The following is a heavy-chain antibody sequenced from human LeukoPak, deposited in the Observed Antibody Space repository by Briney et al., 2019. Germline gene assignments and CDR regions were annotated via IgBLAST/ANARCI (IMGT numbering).Heavy chain of an antibody. D-gene: IGHD3-22*01. CDR1: GYTLTELS. CDR2: INPSGGST. CDR3: AREGSRYDSSGYSDY. Sequence: GASVKVSCKVSGYTLTELSMHWVRQAPGQGLEWMGIINPSGGSTSYAQKFQGRVTMTRDTSTSTVYMELSSLRSEDTAVYYCAREGSRYDSSGYSDYWGQGTLVTVSS. J-gene: IGHJ4*02. V-gene: IGHV1-46*01.